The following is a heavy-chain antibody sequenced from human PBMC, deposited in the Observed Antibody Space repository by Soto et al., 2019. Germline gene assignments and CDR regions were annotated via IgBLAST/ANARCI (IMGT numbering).Heavy chain of an antibody. V-gene: IGHV4-31*03. Sequence: TLSLTSSVSGAALNSGNDYWSWIRQVPGKGLEWIGHIYVTGAVDYNPSLRDRITISQDTSERQFSLNLRLVTAADTAVYYCARLRIATNNYKWFDPWGQGTLVTVSS. CDR1: GAALNSGNDY. J-gene: IGHJ5*02. CDR2: IYVTGAV. CDR3: ARLRIATNNYKWFDP. D-gene: IGHD2-21*01.